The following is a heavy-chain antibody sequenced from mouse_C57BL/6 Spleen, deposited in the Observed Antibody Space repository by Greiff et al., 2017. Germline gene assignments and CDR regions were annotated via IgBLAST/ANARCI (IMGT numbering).Heavy chain of an antibody. J-gene: IGHJ1*03. V-gene: IGHV6-3*01. CDR2: IRLKSDNYAT. CDR3: TGGVSYYYGSYWYFDV. D-gene: IGHD1-1*01. Sequence: EVMLVESGGGLVQPGGSMKLSCVASGFTFSNYWMNWVRQSPEKGLEWVAQIRLKSDNYATHYAESVKGRFTISRDDSKSSVYLQMNNLRAEDTGIYYCTGGVSYYYGSYWYFDVWGTGTTVTVSS. CDR1: GFTFSNYW.